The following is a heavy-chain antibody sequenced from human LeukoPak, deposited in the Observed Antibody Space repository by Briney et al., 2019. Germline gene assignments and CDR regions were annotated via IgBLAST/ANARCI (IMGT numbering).Heavy chain of an antibody. CDR1: GFTFSSYS. V-gene: IGHV3-21*04. CDR3: AKKGPQSGSYHFDY. D-gene: IGHD1-26*01. Sequence: GGSLRLSCAASGFTFSSYSMNWVRQAPGKGLEWVSSISGTSSYIYYADSVKGRFTISRDNSKNTLYLQMNSLRAEDTAVYYCAKKGPQSGSYHFDYWGQGTLVTVSS. CDR2: ISGTSSYI. J-gene: IGHJ4*02.